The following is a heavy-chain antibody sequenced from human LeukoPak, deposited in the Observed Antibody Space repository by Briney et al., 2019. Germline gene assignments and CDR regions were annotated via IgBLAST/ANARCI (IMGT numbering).Heavy chain of an antibody. Sequence: GGSLRLSCAASGFTFSDYYMSCIRQAPGKGLEWVSYISSSGSTIYYADSVKGRFTISRDNAKNSLYLQMNSLRAEDTAVYYCARENRDPGYSSGRGGYYFDYWGQGTLITVSS. D-gene: IGHD6-19*01. CDR2: ISSSGSTI. CDR1: GFTFSDYY. CDR3: ARENRDPGYSSGRGGYYFDY. V-gene: IGHV3-11*01. J-gene: IGHJ4*02.